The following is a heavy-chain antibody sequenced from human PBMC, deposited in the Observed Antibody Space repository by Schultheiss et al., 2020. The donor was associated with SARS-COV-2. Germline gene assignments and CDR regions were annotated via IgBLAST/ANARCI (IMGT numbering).Heavy chain of an antibody. CDR3: VGPYGGNS. V-gene: IGHV4-59*01. CDR2: IYYSGST. J-gene: IGHJ4*02. Sequence: SETLSLTCTVSGGSISSYYWSWIRQPPGKGLEWIGYIYYSGSTNYNPSLKSRVTISVDTSKNQFSLKLSSVTAADTAVYYCVGPYGGNSWGQGTLVTRLL. D-gene: IGHD4-23*01. CDR1: GGSISSYY.